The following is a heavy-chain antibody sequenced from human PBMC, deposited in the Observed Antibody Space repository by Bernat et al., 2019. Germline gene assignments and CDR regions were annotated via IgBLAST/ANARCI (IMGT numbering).Heavy chain of an antibody. D-gene: IGHD1-26*01. CDR3: ACGANTYYVYYYYDMDV. Sequence: QVQLQESGPGLVKPSQTLSLTCTVSGGSISSCGYNWSRNRQRQGKGLMGVRYLYYSGSTYYNPSLKSRVTIAVDTAKNQFSLKLSAVTAADTAVYYCACGANTYYVYYYYDMDVWGKGTTVTVSS. CDR2: LYYSGST. J-gene: IGHJ6*03. V-gene: IGHV4-31*03. CDR1: GGSISSCGYN.